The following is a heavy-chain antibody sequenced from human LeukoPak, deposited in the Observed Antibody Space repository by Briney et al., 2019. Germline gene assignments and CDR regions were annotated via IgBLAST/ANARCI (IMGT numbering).Heavy chain of an antibody. CDR1: GGSISSYY. CDR2: IYYSGST. D-gene: IGHD3-10*02. Sequence: SETLSFTCTVSGGSISSYYWSWIRQPPGKGLEWIGYIYYSGSTNYNPSLKSRVTISVDTCKNQFSLKLSSVTAADTAVYYCASVPQGYYYYRDVWGKGTTVTVSS. V-gene: IGHV4-59*01. CDR3: ASVPQGYYYYRDV. J-gene: IGHJ6*03.